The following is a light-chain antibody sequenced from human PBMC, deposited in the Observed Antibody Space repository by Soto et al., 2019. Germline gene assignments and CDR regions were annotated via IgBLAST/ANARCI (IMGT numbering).Light chain of an antibody. V-gene: IGKV3-15*01. CDR2: GAS. J-gene: IGKJ4*01. Sequence: EMVMTQSPATVSVCPGERTTLSCRASQSVSINLAWYQQKPGLAPRLLIYGASTRATGIPARFSGSGSGTDFTLTISSLQSEDFAVYYCQQYNNWPLTFGGGTKVEIK. CDR3: QQYNNWPLT. CDR1: QSVSIN.